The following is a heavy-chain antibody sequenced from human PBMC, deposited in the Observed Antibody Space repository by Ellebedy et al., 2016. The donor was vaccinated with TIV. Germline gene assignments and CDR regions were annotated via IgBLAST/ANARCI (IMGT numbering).Heavy chain of an antibody. Sequence: GESLKISCAASGFTFSSYGMHWVRQAPGKGLEWVAVIWYDGSNKYYADSVKGRFTISRDNPKNTLYLQMNSLRAEDTAVYYCARAMVRGQRVDAFDIWGQGTMVTVSS. J-gene: IGHJ3*02. CDR3: ARAMVRGQRVDAFDI. CDR2: IWYDGSNK. CDR1: GFTFSSYG. V-gene: IGHV3-33*01. D-gene: IGHD3-10*01.